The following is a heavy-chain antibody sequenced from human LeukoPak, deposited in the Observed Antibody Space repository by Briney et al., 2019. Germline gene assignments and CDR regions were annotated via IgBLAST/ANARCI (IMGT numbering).Heavy chain of an antibody. Sequence: GGSLRLSCAASGFTFSSYAMSWVRQAPGKGLEWVSGTTGSGASTYYSDSVKGRFAISRDNSKNTLYLQMNSLRAEDTAVYYCTFDSRFDYWGQGTLVSVSS. CDR2: TTGSGAST. CDR3: TFDSRFDY. CDR1: GFTFSSYA. V-gene: IGHV3-23*01. D-gene: IGHD3-22*01. J-gene: IGHJ4*02.